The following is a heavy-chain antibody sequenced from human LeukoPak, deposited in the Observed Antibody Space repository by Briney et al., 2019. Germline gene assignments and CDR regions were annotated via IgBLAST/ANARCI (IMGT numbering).Heavy chain of an antibody. J-gene: IGHJ4*02. CDR1: GFTFSSYE. Sequence: GGSLRLSCAASGFTFSSYEMSWVRQAPGKGLEWVSYISSSGSTIYYADSVKGRFTISRDNAKNSLYLQMNSLRAEDTAVYYCARREDYSSSWYFGYWGQGTLVTVSS. CDR3: ARREDYSSSWYFGY. CDR2: ISSSGSTI. D-gene: IGHD6-13*01. V-gene: IGHV3-48*03.